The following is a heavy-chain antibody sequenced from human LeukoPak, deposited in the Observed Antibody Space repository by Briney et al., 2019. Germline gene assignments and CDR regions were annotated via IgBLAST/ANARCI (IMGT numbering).Heavy chain of an antibody. CDR3: AKDLVGSGSYSFDY. D-gene: IGHD1-26*01. CDR1: GFTFSNYA. CDR2: ISGSGGST. J-gene: IGHJ4*02. V-gene: IGHV3-23*01. Sequence: GGSLRLSCAASGFTFSNYAMNWVRQAPGRGLEWVSAISGSGGSTYYADSVKGRFTISRDNSKNTLYLQMNSLRAEDTAVYYCAKDLVGSGSYSFDYWGQGTLVTVSS.